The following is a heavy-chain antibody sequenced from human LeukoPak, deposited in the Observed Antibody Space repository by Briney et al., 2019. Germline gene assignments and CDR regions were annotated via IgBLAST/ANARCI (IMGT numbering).Heavy chain of an antibody. CDR3: ARDPVGSYALDI. Sequence: SETLSLTCAVSGGSISSGGYSWSWIRQPPGKGLEWIGYIYHSGSTYYNPSLKSRATISVDRSKNQFSLKLSSVTAADTAVYYCARDPVGSYALDIWGQGTMVTVSS. J-gene: IGHJ3*02. V-gene: IGHV4-30-2*01. CDR1: GGSISSGGYS. CDR2: IYHSGST. D-gene: IGHD3-10*01.